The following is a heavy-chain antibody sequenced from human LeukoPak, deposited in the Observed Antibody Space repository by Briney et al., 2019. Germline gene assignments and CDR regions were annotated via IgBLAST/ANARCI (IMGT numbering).Heavy chain of an antibody. CDR1: GGSISSGNYY. V-gene: IGHV4-30-4*01. CDR3: ARGPHKFDY. Sequence: PSETLSLTCTVSGGSISSGNYYWSWIRQPPGKGLEWIGNIYYSGSTDYNPSLKSRVTISVDTSKNQFSLKLSSVTAADTAVYYCARGPHKFDYWGQGSLVTVSS. CDR2: IYYSGST. J-gene: IGHJ4*02.